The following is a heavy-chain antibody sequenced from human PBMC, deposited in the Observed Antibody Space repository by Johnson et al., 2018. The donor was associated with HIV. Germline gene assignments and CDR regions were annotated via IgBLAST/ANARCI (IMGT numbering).Heavy chain of an antibody. V-gene: IGHV3-23*04. CDR1: GFTVSSNY. Sequence: VQLVESGGGFVQPGGSLRLSCAASGFTVSSNYMSWVRQAPGKGLAWVSATSGSGGSTYYAESVKGRFTISQDNSKNTLYLQMHSLRAEAKAVYYCAKDRALGWEADAFDIWGQGTMVTVSS. CDR2: TSGSGGST. J-gene: IGHJ3*02. D-gene: IGHD1-26*01. CDR3: AKDRALGWEADAFDI.